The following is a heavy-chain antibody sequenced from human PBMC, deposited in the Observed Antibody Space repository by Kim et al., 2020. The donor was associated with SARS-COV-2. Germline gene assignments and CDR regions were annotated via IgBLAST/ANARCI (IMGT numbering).Heavy chain of an antibody. CDR1: GFTFSSYV. J-gene: IGHJ4*01. Sequence: GGSLRLSCAASGFTFSSYVMNWVRQAPGKGLEWVSAIGGGGGSTYYADSVKGRFTISRDNSKNTLFLQMNSLRAEETAVYYCAKLAGGRYRPSWYHDYWG. CDR2: IGGGGGST. D-gene: IGHD6-13*01. CDR3: AKLAGGRYRPSWYHDY. V-gene: IGHV3-23*01.